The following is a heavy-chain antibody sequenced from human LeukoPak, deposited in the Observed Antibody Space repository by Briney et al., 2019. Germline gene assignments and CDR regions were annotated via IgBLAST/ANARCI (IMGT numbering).Heavy chain of an antibody. J-gene: IGHJ4*02. CDR2: IRSKANSYAT. V-gene: IGHV3-73*01. CDR3: TASDHLYCSSISCHFDY. Sequence: GGSLRLSCAASGFTFSGSAMHWVRQASGKGLEWVGRIRSKANSYATAYAASVKGRFTISRDDSKSIAYLQMNSLKTEDTAVYYCTASDHLYCSSISCHFDYWGQGILVIVSS. CDR1: GFTFSGSA. D-gene: IGHD2-2*01.